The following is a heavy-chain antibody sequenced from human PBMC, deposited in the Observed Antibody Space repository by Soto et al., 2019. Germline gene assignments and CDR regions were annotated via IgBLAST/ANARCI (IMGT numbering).Heavy chain of an antibody. D-gene: IGHD6-13*01. Sequence: QVQLVQSGAEVKKPGSSVKVSCKASGGTFSSYAISWVRQAPGQGLEWMGGIIPLFGTANYEQKFQGRVTITAHESTSKAHMELSSLRSEDTAVYYCARSIAAAGTYYYGMDVWGQGTTVTVSS. CDR1: GGTFSSYA. CDR3: ARSIAAAGTYYYGMDV. CDR2: IIPLFGTA. V-gene: IGHV1-69*01. J-gene: IGHJ6*02.